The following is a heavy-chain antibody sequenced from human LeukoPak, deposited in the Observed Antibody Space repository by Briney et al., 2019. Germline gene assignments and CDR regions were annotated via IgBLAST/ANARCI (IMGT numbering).Heavy chain of an antibody. Sequence: PSETLSLTCTVSGGSISSYYWSWIRQPPGKGLEWIGYIYYSGSTNYNPSLKSRVTISVDTSKNQFSLKLSSVTAADTAVHYCARVPRYCSGGSCYMSRDDAFDIWGQGTMVTVSS. V-gene: IGHV4-59*01. D-gene: IGHD2-15*01. CDR2: IYYSGST. J-gene: IGHJ3*02. CDR3: ARVPRYCSGGSCYMSRDDAFDI. CDR1: GGSISSYY.